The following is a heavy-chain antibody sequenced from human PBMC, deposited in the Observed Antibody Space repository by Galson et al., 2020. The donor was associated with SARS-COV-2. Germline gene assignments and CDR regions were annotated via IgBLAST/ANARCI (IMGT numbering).Heavy chain of an antibody. J-gene: IGHJ4*02. CDR2: INPNSGGT. D-gene: IGHD3-10*01. V-gene: IGHV1-2*02. Sequence: GASVTVSCKASGYTFTGYYMHWVRQAPGQGLEWMGWINPNSGGTNYAQKFQGRVTMTRDTSISTAYMELSRLRSDDTAVYYCARETYYYGSGIYRSDYWGQGTLVTVFS. CDR3: ARETYYYGSGIYRSDY. CDR1: GYTFTGYY.